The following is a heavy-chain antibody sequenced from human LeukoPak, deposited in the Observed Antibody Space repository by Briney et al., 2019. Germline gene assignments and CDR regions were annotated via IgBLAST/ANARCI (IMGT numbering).Heavy chain of an antibody. Sequence: GGSLRLSCAASGFTFSNYEMHWVRQAPGKGLEWVSYISSSGRTIYYADSVKGRFTISRDNAKNSLYLQMNSLRPEDTAVYYCAKEGDYYGSGSYRDGFDIWGQGTRATVSS. CDR2: ISSSGRTI. D-gene: IGHD3-10*01. J-gene: IGHJ3*02. CDR1: GFTFSNYE. V-gene: IGHV3-48*03. CDR3: AKEGDYYGSGSYRDGFDI.